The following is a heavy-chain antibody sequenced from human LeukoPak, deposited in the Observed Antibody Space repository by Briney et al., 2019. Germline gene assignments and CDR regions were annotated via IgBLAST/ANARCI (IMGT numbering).Heavy chain of an antibody. J-gene: IGHJ4*02. CDR2: ISYDGSNK. D-gene: IGHD2-15*01. CDR1: GFTFSSYA. V-gene: IGHV3-30*04. Sequence: PGGSLRLSCAASGFTFSSYAMHWVRQAPGKGLQWVAVISYDGSNKYYADSVKGRFTISRDNSKNTLYLQMNSLRAEDTAVYYCARDQRCSGGSCYSGLGYWGQGTLVTVSS. CDR3: ARDQRCSGGSCYSGLGY.